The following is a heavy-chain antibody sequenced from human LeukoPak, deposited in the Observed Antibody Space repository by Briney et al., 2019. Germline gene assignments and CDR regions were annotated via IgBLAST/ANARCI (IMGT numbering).Heavy chain of an antibody. D-gene: IGHD6-6*01. CDR3: TTPEY. CDR1: RFTFNTYG. Sequence: GVSLRLSCAASRFTFNTYGMHWVRQAPGKGLEWVAFIQNHGGNEYYADSVKGRFTISRDNSKNTLYLQMNSLRGDETRAYYCTTPEYWRQATMVSV. V-gene: IGHV3-30*02. J-gene: IGHJ3*01. CDR2: IQNHGGNE.